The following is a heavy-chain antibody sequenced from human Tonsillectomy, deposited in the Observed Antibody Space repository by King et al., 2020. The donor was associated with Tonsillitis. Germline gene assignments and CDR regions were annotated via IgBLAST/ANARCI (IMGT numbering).Heavy chain of an antibody. CDR1: GFTFSTYA. D-gene: IGHD3-22*01. J-gene: IGHJ4*02. CDR3: ARSRSDYDYESSGYYGGPFDY. V-gene: IGHV3-30*04. CDR2: ISYDGSNK. Sequence: QLVQSGGGVVQPGRSLRLSCAASGFTFSTYAMHWVRQAPGKGLEWVAIISYDGSNKYYADSVKGRFTISRDNSKNTLYLQMNSLTAEDTAVYYCARSRSDYDYESSGYYGGPFDYWGQGTVVTVSS.